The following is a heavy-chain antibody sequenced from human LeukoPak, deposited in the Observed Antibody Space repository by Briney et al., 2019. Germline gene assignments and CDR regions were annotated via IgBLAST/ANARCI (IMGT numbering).Heavy chain of an antibody. J-gene: IGHJ3*02. CDR3: ARARYRVVGASRRPKAFDI. CDR2: ISGSGDST. CDR1: GFTFSSYA. D-gene: IGHD1-26*01. Sequence: GGSLRLSCAASGFTFSSYAMSWVRQGPGKGLEWVSTISGSGDSTYYADSVKGRFTISRDNSKNTLYLQMNSLRAEDTALYYCARARYRVVGASRRPKAFDISGQGKMVTVSS. V-gene: IGHV3-23*01.